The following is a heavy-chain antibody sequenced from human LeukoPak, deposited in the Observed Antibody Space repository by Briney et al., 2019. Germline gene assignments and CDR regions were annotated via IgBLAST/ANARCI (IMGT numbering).Heavy chain of an antibody. J-gene: IGHJ5*02. CDR2: INPNSGGT. CDR3: ARDRRLGDNWFDP. D-gene: IGHD6-19*01. CDR1: GYTFTGYY. V-gene: IGHV1-2*02. Sequence: ASVKVSCKASGYTFTGYYMHWVRQAPGQGLEWMGWINPNSGGTNYAQKFQGRVTMTRDTSISTAYMELSRLRSDDTAVYYCARDRRLGDNWFDPWGQGTLVTVSS.